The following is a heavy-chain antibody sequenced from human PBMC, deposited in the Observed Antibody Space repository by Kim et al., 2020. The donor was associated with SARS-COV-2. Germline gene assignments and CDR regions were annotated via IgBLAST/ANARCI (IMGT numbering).Heavy chain of an antibody. CDR2: IYYSGST. D-gene: IGHD3-3*01. CDR3: ARGRSIFGVVTAPFDP. CDR1: GGSISSYY. Sequence: SETLSLTCTVSGGSISSYYWSWIRQPPGKGLEWIGYIYYSGSTNYNPSLKSRVTISVDTSKNQFSLKLSSVTAADTAEYYCARGRSIFGVVTAPFDPWGQGTLGAVSS. V-gene: IGHV4-59*13. J-gene: IGHJ5*02.